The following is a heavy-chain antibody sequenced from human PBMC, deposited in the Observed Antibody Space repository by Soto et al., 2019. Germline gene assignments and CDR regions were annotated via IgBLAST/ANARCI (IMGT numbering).Heavy chain of an antibody. D-gene: IGHD3-16*01. Sequence: GGSLRLSCAASGFTFSSYGMHWVRQAPGKGLEWVAVIWYDGSNKYYADSVKGRFTISRDNSKNTVSLQMNSLRAEDTAVYDCAQKYYDSTGGGYWGLGTLVTGSS. CDR3: AQKYYDSTGGGY. J-gene: IGHJ4*02. CDR2: IWYDGSNK. V-gene: IGHV3-33*01. CDR1: GFTFSSYG.